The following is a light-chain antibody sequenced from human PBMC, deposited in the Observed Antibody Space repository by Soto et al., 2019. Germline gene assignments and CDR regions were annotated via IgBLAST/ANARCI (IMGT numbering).Light chain of an antibody. CDR3: HQYTNWPWT. CDR2: GAS. J-gene: IGKJ5*01. V-gene: IGKV3-15*01. CDR1: QSVSSN. Sequence: EIVMTQSPATLSVSPGERATLSCRASQSVSSNLAWYQQKPGQAPRLLIYGASTRATGIPARFSGSGAGTEFTLTISSLQSEDLALYYCHQYTNWPWTFGQGTRLEIK.